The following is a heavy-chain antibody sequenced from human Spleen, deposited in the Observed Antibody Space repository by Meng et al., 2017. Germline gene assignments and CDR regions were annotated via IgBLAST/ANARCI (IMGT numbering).Heavy chain of an antibody. CDR1: GFSLSNYE. CDR2: ISSSGSII. CDR3: ARCSNGVIY. V-gene: IGHV3-48*03. D-gene: IGHD2-8*01. J-gene: IGHJ4*02. Sequence: GGPLSLACAASGFSLSNYEVNWVCQAPGKGLEWVSYISSSGSIIYYADSVKGRFTVSSDNAKSSLYLQMNSLRAEDTAVYYCARCSNGVIYWGRGTLVTVSS.